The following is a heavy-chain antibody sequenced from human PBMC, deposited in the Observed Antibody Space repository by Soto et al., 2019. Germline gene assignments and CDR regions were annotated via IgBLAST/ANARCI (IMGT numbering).Heavy chain of an antibody. CDR2: ISASAGIT. V-gene: IGHV3-23*01. CDR1: GFTFSDYA. Sequence: GSRRLSCATFGFTFSDYAITWVRQAPGKGLEWVSLISASAGITEYADSVKGRVTISRGNFKNTLYLQMNRLRVEQTAVYHCAKVGRMTSVVRHFDFWGRGAQDTVSS. D-gene: IGHD4-17*01. CDR3: AKVGRMTSVVRHFDF. J-gene: IGHJ4*02.